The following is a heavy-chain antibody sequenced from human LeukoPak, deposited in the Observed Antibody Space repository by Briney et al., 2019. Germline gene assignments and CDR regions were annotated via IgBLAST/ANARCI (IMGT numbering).Heavy chain of an antibody. Sequence: SVKVSCKASGYTFTIYGIRWVTQAPRQGREGMGWISAYNGNTNCAQKLQGRDNTNTDQSRSTEYTELRRLRPDDTAVYYCARDKGIWFGQLYPDYWGQGTLVTVSS. V-gene: IGHV1-18*04. CDR3: ARDKGIWFGQLYPDY. D-gene: IGHD3-10*01. CDR2: ISAYNGNT. J-gene: IGHJ4*02. CDR1: GYTFTIYG.